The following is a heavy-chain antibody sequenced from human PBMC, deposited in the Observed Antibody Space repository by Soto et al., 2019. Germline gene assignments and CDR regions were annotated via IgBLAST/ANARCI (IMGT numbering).Heavy chain of an antibody. CDR3: ATPSSSIDY. Sequence: GGSLILSCAASGFSFNSYGMHWVRQAPGKGLEWVAVISYDGSNKYYADSVKGRFTISRDNSKNTLYLQMNSLRAEDTAVYYCATPSSSIDYWGQGTLVTVSS. J-gene: IGHJ4*02. CDR1: GFSFNSYG. D-gene: IGHD2-15*01. CDR2: ISYDGSNK. V-gene: IGHV3-30*03.